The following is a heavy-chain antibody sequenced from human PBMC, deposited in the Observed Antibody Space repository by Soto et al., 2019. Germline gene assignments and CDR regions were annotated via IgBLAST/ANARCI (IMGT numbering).Heavy chain of an antibody. CDR2: IWYDGSNK. CDR3: AREHDDEDGMDG. J-gene: IGHJ6*02. CDR1: GFTFSSYG. D-gene: IGHD1-1*01. V-gene: IGHV3-33*01. Sequence: HVQLVESGGGVVQPGRSLRLSCAASGFTFSSYGMHWVRQAPGKGLEWVAVIWYDGSNKYYADSVKGRFTISRDNSKNTLDLQMNSLSAEDPAVYYCAREHDDEDGMDGWGQGTTVTVSS.